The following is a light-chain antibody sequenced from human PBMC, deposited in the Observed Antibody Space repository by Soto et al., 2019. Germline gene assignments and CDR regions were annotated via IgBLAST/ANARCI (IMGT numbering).Light chain of an antibody. J-gene: IGLJ1*01. CDR2: GNI. CDR1: DSNIGSNP. CDR3: GVWDDGLNGPLYV. V-gene: IGLV1-44*01. Sequence: QSVLTQPPSASGTPGQRVSISCSGGDSNIGSNPVNWYQQLPGTAPKLLIYGNIVRPSGVPDRFSGSKSGTSASLAISGLQSEDEAEYYCGVWDDGLNGPLYVFGSGTKLTVL.